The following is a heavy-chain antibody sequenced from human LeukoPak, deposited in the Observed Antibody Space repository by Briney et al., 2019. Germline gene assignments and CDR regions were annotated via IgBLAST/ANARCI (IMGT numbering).Heavy chain of an antibody. Sequence: PGRSLRLSCAASGFTFSSYGMHWVRQAPGKGLEWVAVISYDGSNKYYADSVKGRFTISRDSSRNTLFLHMNTLRAEDTAIYCCAKDRTVGASYWYFDLWGRGTLVTVSS. CDR1: GFTFSSYG. CDR2: ISYDGSNK. J-gene: IGHJ2*01. D-gene: IGHD1-26*01. CDR3: AKDRTVGASYWYFDL. V-gene: IGHV3-30*18.